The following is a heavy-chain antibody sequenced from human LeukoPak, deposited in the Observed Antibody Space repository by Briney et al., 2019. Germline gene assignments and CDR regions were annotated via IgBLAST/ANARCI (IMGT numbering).Heavy chain of an antibody. J-gene: IGHJ4*02. CDR3: ARTLAGGSYYFFDY. D-gene: IGHD1-26*01. V-gene: IGHV3-74*01. CDR2: INSDGSST. CDR1: GFTFSSYW. Sequence: PGGSLRLSCAASGFTFSSYWMHWVRQAPGKGLVWVSRINSDGSSTSYADSVKGRFTISRDNAKNSLYLQMNSLRAEDTAVYYCARTLAGGSYYFFDYWGPGTLVTVSS.